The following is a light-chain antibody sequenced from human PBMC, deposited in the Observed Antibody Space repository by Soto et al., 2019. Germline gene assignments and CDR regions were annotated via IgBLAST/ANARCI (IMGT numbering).Light chain of an antibody. J-gene: IGLJ2*01. Sequence: QSALTQPASVSGSPGQSITISCTGTSSDVGDYNYVSWFQQHPGKAPKLLIHEVTNRPSGVSNRFSGSKSGNTASLTISGLQAEDEADYHCSSYTSGSTLIFGGGTQLTVL. V-gene: IGLV2-14*01. CDR3: SSYTSGSTLI. CDR1: SSDVGDYNY. CDR2: EVT.